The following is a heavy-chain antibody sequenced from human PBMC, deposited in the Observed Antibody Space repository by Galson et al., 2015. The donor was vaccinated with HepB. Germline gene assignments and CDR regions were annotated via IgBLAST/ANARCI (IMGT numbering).Heavy chain of an antibody. V-gene: IGHV3-30*18. CDR2: ISYDGSNK. CDR1: GFTFSSYG. D-gene: IGHD6-19*01. Sequence: SLRLSCAASGFTFSSYGMHWVRQAPGKGLEWVAVISYDGSNKYYADSVKGRFTISRDNSKNTLYPQMNSLRAEDTAVYYCAKEKGQYSSGWPFDFDYWGQGTLVTVSS. CDR3: AKEKGQYSSGWPFDFDY. J-gene: IGHJ4*02.